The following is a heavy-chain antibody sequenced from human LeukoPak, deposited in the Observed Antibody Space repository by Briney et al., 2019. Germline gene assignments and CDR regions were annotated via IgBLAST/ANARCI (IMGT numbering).Heavy chain of an antibody. CDR1: GYIFANYW. J-gene: IGHJ4*02. CDR3: ARLGLEAYDRNGFYYFDY. CDR2: IYPGDSDT. V-gene: IGHV5-51*01. D-gene: IGHD3-22*01. Sequence: GESLKISCKASGYIFANYWIAWGRQMAGKGLEWVGSIYPGDSDTRYRPSFRGQVTISADKSNSIAYLQWSSLKASDSAIYYCARLGLEAYDRNGFYYFDYWGQGALVTVSS.